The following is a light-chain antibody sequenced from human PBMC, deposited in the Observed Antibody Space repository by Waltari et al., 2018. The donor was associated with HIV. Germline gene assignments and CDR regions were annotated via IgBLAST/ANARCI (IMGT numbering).Light chain of an antibody. Sequence: QAALTQPASVSGSPGQSITISCTGTSSDVGNYNYVCWYQQHPGKAPKLLIYEVTNRPSAVSGRFSGAKSGNTASLTISGLQAEDEADYYGSSFRSTTTSIVFGGGTKLTVL. CDR1: SSDVGNYNY. J-gene: IGLJ2*01. V-gene: IGLV2-14*01. CDR2: EVT. CDR3: SSFRSTTTSIV.